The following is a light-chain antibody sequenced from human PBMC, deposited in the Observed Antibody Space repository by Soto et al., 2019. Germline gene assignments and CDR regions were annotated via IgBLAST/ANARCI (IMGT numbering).Light chain of an antibody. V-gene: IGKV1-5*03. Sequence: DIQMTQSPSTLSASVGDRVTITCRASQSISTWLAWYQQKPGKAPKLLIYKASTLESGVPSRFSGSGSGTEFTLTISSLQPDDFATYYCHQYTGFSYTFGQGTKLEI. J-gene: IGKJ2*01. CDR1: QSISTW. CDR3: HQYTGFSYT. CDR2: KAS.